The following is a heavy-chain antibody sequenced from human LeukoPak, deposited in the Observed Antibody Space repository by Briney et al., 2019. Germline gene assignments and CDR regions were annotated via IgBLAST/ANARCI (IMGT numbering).Heavy chain of an antibody. CDR2: ISGSGGST. CDR3: AKGDYYGSGSYYNGL. V-gene: IGHV3-23*01. CDR1: GFTFSSYA. D-gene: IGHD3-10*01. Sequence: GSLRLSCAASGFTFSSYAMSWVRPAPGKGLEWVSAISGSGGSTYYADSVKGRFTISRDNSKNTLYLQMNSLRAEDTAVYYCAKGDYYGSGSYYNGLWGQGTLVTVSS. J-gene: IGHJ4*02.